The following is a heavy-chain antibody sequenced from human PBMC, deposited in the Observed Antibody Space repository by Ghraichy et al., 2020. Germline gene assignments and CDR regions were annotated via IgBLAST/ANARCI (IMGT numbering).Heavy chain of an antibody. V-gene: IGHV3-30*18. CDR3: AKDRYSSGWYGSD. D-gene: IGHD6-19*01. Sequence: GGSLRLSCAASGFNFNSYGMHWVRQAPGKGLEWVAVISYDGSDKYYADSVRGRFTISRDNSKNTLFLQMDSLRVEDKAVYYCAKDRYSSGWYGSDWGQGTLVTVSS. CDR1: GFNFNSYG. CDR2: ISYDGSDK. J-gene: IGHJ4*02.